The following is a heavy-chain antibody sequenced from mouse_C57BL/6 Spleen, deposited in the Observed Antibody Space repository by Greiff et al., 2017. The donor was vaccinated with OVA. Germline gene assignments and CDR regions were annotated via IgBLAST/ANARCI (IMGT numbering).Heavy chain of an antibody. CDR1: GYTFTSYW. Sequence: QVQLKQSGAELVKPGASVKMSCKASGYTFTSYWITWVKQRPGQGLEWIGDIYPGSGSTNYNEKFTSKATLTVDTSSSTAYMQLSSLTSEDSAVYYCARRLLEGWFAYWGQGTLVTVSA. J-gene: IGHJ3*01. CDR3: ARRLLEGWFAY. D-gene: IGHD3-2*02. V-gene: IGHV1-55*01. CDR2: IYPGSGST.